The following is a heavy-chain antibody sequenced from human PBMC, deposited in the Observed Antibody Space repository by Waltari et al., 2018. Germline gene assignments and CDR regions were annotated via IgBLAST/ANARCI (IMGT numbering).Heavy chain of an antibody. CDR2: IYYSGST. D-gene: IGHD6-19*01. V-gene: IGHV4-39*01. Sequence: QLQLQESGPGLVKPSETLSLTCTVSGGSISSSSYYWGWIRQPPGKVLVWIGSIYYSGSTDSNPSLKSRFTISVDTSKNQFSLKLSSVTAADTAVYYCSGWQRVDYWGQGTLVTVSS. J-gene: IGHJ4*02. CDR3: SGWQRVDY. CDR1: GGSISSSSYY.